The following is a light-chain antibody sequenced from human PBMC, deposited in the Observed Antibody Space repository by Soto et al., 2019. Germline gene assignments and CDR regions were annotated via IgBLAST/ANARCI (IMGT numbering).Light chain of an antibody. CDR2: EAG. V-gene: IGLV2-18*01. Sequence: QSVLTQPPSVSGSPVQSVTISCTGTSTDFVSYNRVSWYQQPPGTAPKLIIYEAGNRPSGVPDRFSGSKSGNTASLTISGLQAADEADYYCSLYTSENTYVFGTGTKVTVL. J-gene: IGLJ1*01. CDR1: STDFVSYNR. CDR3: SLYTSENTYV.